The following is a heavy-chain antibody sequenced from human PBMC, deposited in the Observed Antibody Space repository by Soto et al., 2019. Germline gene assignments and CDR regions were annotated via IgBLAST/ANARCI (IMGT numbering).Heavy chain of an antibody. CDR2: ISFDGDK. CDR3: ARDYARGWCQF. CDR1: GFSFSNSG. D-gene: IGHD2-8*02. J-gene: IGHJ4*02. V-gene: IGHV3-30*03. Sequence: GGSLRLSCTASGFSFSNSGIQWVRQTPGKGLEWVALISFDGDKYYVDSVKGRFTISRDNPTNTVYLQMNCLRPEDTGVYYCARDYARGWCQFWGQGTLVTVSS.